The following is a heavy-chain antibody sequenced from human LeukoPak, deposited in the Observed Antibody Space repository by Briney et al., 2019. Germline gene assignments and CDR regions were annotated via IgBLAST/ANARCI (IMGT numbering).Heavy chain of an antibody. D-gene: IGHD3-22*01. CDR2: IYYSGST. CDR1: GGSISSYY. J-gene: IGHJ4*02. V-gene: IGHV4-59*01. CDR3: AGASYDSSGVH. Sequence: SETLSLTCTVSGGSISSYYWSWIRQPPGKGLEWIGYIYYSGSTNYNPSPKSRVTISVDTSKNQFSLKLSSVTAADTAVYYCAGASYDSSGVHWGQGTLVTVSS.